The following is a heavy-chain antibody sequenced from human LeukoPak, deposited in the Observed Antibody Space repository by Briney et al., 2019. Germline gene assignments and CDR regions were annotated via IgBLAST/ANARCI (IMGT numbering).Heavy chain of an antibody. CDR3: ARRTTVIDY. D-gene: IGHD4-17*01. J-gene: IGHJ4*02. CDR2: ISSSSSTI. CDR1: GFTFSSFA. Sequence: GGSLRLSCAASGFTFSSFAMSWVRLAPGNGLEWVSYISSSSSTIYYADSVKGRFTISRDNAKNSLYLQMNSLRAEDTAVYYCARRTTVIDYWGQGTLVTVSS. V-gene: IGHV3-48*01.